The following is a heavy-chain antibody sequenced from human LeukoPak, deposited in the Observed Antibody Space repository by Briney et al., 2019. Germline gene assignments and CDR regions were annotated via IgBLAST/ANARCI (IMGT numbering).Heavy chain of an antibody. CDR3: ARVAYDTSGYPYCYYMDV. Sequence: GGSLRLSCAASQSIVSSRYMSWVRQAPGKGLEWVSIIYDGGKTYYADSVKGRFTISRDNFKNTLYLQMNSLRAEDTAVYYCARVAYDTSGYPYCYYMDVWGKGTTVTISS. D-gene: IGHD3-22*01. CDR1: QSIVSSRY. CDR2: IYDGGKT. J-gene: IGHJ6*03. V-gene: IGHV3-53*01.